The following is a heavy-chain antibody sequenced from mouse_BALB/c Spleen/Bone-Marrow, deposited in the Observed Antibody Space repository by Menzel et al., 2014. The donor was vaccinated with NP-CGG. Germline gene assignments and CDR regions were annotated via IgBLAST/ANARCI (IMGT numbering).Heavy chain of an antibody. J-gene: IGHJ3*01. Sequence: VQLQQSGAELVRPGTSLKVSCQASGYVFTDFLLEWVKQRPGQGLEWVGVINPGSGGTNYNEKFKDKATLTADRSSSTAYMHLSSLTSDDSAVYFCARSRDYYDNNSFAYWGQGTLVTVSA. CDR3: ARSRDYYDNNSFAY. CDR1: GYVFTDFL. D-gene: IGHD1-1*01. V-gene: IGHV1-54*03. CDR2: INPGSGGT.